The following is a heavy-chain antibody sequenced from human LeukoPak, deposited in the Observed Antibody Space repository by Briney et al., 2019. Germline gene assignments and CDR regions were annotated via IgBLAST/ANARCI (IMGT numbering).Heavy chain of an antibody. CDR3: ASGYCSSTSCHPPYYGMDV. D-gene: IGHD2-2*01. CDR2: INHSGST. V-gene: IGHV4-34*01. J-gene: IGHJ6*02. CDR1: GGSFSGYY. Sequence: SETLSLTCAVYGGSFSGYYWSWIRQPPWKGLEWIGEINHSGSTNYNPSLKSRVTISVDTSKNQFSLKLSSVTAADTAVYYCASGYCSSTSCHPPYYGMDVWGQGTTVTVSS.